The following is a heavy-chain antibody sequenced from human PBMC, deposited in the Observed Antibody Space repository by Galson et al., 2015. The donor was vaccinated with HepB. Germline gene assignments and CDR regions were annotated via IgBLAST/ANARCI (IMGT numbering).Heavy chain of an antibody. CDR1: GFTFSSYG. Sequence: SLRLSCAASGFTFSSYGMHWVRQAPGKGLEWVAFIRYDGSNKYYADSVKGRFTISRDNSKNTLYLQMNSLRAEDTAVYYCALENQLGAYYFDYWGQGTLVTVSS. CDR2: IRYDGSNK. J-gene: IGHJ4*02. CDR3: ALENQLGAYYFDY. V-gene: IGHV3-30*02. D-gene: IGHD3-16*01.